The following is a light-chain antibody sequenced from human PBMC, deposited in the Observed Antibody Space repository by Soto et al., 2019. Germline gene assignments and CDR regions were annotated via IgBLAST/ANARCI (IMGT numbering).Light chain of an antibody. J-gene: IGKJ1*01. V-gene: IGKV1-5*03. CDR1: QSISRW. Sequence: DIQMTQSPSTLYASVGDRVTITCWASQSISRWFAWYQQKPGKAPKLLIYKASSLESGVPSRFSGSGSGTEFTLTISSLKTDDFATYDCQQYNSYSWTFCQGTKVDIK. CDR2: KAS. CDR3: QQYNSYSWT.